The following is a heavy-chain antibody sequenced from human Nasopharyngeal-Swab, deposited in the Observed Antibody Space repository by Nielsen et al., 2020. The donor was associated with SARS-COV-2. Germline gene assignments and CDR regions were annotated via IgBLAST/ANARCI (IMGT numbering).Heavy chain of an antibody. D-gene: IGHD3-9*01. CDR1: GYTFTSYA. CDR3: ARDRSQYDILTGYPYYFDY. V-gene: IGHV1-3*01. J-gene: IGHJ4*02. CDR2: INAGNGNT. Sequence: ASVKVSCKASGYTFTSYAMHWVRQAPGQRLEWMGWINAGNGNTKYSQKFQGRVTITADKSTSTAYMELSSLRSEDTAVYYCARDRSQYDILTGYPYYFDYWGQGTPVTVSS.